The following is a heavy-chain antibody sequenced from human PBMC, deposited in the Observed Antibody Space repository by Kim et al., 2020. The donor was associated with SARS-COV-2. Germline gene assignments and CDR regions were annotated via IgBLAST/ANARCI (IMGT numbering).Heavy chain of an antibody. V-gene: IGHV1-46*01. D-gene: IGHD1-1*01. Sequence: ASVKVSCKTSGYAFATCYIHWVRQAPGQGLEWMGLTHPSSGRTNFAQNFQGRVTMITDTSTTTVYMDLTSLRSEDTAVYYGAREPEGTGNLDNCGQGTPV. CDR1: GYAFATCY. CDR3: AREPEGTGNLDN. J-gene: IGHJ4*02. CDR2: THPSSGRT.